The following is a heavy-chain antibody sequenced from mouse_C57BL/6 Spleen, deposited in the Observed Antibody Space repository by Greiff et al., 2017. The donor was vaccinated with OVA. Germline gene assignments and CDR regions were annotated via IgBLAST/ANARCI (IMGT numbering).Heavy chain of an antibody. V-gene: IGHV1-64*01. CDR2: IHPNSGST. CDR3: ARGVYYSKNYFDY. Sequence: QVQLQQPGAELVKPGASVKLSCKASGYTFTSYWMHWVKQRPGQGLEWIGMIHPNSGSTNYNEKFKSKATLTVDKSSSTAYMQLSSLTSEDSAVYYCARGVYYSKNYFDYWGQGTTLTVAS. D-gene: IGHD2-5*01. J-gene: IGHJ2*01. CDR1: GYTFTSYW.